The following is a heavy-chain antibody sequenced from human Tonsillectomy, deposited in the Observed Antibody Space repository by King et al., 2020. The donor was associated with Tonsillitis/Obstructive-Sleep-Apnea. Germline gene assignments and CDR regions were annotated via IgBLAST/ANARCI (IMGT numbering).Heavy chain of an antibody. CDR3: AKDNSGSYYEGSDY. CDR2: ISYDGSNK. D-gene: IGHD1-26*01. CDR1: GFTFSSYG. J-gene: IGHJ4*02. V-gene: IGHV3-30*18. Sequence: VQLVESGGGVVQPGRSLRLSCAASGFTFSSYGMHWVRQAPGKGLEWVAVISYDGSNKYYADSVKGRFTISRDNSKNTLYLQMNSLRAEDTAVYCCAKDNSGSYYEGSDYWGQGTLVTVSS.